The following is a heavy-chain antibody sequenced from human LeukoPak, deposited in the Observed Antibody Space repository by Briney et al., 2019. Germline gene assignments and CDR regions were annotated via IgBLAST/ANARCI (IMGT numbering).Heavy chain of an antibody. Sequence: GGSLRLSCAASGFTFSTYGMHWVRQAPGKGLEWVAIIWYDGSYKYYADSVKGRFTISRDNSKNTLYLQMNSLRVEDTAVYYCARSFCTSTSCHNDYWGQGTLFSATS. D-gene: IGHD2-2*02. V-gene: IGHV3-33*01. J-gene: IGHJ4*02. CDR1: GFTFSTYG. CDR2: IWYDGSYK. CDR3: ARSFCTSTSCHNDY.